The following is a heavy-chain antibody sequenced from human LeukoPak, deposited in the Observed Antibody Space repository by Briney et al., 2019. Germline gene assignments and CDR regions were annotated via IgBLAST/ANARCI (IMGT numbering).Heavy chain of an antibody. CDR3: ATYDY. Sequence: GGSLRLSCAASGFTFSTYGMNWVRQAPGKGLEWISYISSSSTTMYYADSVKGRFTISRDNAKNSLFLQMDSLRDEDTAVYYCATYDYWGQGTLVTVSS. CDR1: GFTFSTYG. J-gene: IGHJ4*02. CDR2: ISSSSTTM. V-gene: IGHV3-48*02.